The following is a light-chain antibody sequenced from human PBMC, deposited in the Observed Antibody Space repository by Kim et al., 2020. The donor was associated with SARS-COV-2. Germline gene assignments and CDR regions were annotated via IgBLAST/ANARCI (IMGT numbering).Light chain of an antibody. V-gene: IGKV2-24*01. CDR2: RIC. J-gene: IGKJ2*01. Sequence: QPAPLPYRCSESLVQTDRNNYASWLPQRPGQTPRVLIYRICKRFSGVPDRYRGSGARTDFTLKISRVGAEDVGIYYYMKATQVSHTVAQGTKLEI. CDR1: ESLVQTDRNNY. CDR3: MKATQVSHT.